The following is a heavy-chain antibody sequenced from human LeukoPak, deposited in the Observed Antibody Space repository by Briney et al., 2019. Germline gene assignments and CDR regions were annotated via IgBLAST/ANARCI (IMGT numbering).Heavy chain of an antibody. V-gene: IGHV3-23*01. CDR3: ANWYYYDSSGYHSSFDY. CDR2: ISGSGGST. CDR1: GFTFSSYA. D-gene: IGHD3-22*01. Sequence: GGSLRLSCAASGFTFSSYAMSWVRQAPGKGLEWASAISGSGGSTYYADSVKGRFTISRDNSKNTLYLQMNSLRAEDTAVYYCANWYYYDSSGYHSSFDYWGQGTLVTVSS. J-gene: IGHJ4*02.